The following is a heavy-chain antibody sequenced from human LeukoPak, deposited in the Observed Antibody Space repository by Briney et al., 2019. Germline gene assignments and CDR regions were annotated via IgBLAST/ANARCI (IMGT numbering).Heavy chain of an antibody. CDR3: ARDILGGDYRGLGAFDI. D-gene: IGHD4-11*01. V-gene: IGHV4-30-2*01. J-gene: IGHJ3*02. Sequence: SETLSLTCTVSGVSISSGGYYWSWIRQPPGKGLEWIGYIYHSGSTYYNPSLKSRVTISVDRSKNQFSLKLSSVTAADTAVYYCARDILGGDYRGLGAFDIWGQGTMVTVSS. CDR1: GVSISSGGYY. CDR2: IYHSGST.